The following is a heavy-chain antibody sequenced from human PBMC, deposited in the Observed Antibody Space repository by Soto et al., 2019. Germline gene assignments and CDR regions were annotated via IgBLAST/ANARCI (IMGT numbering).Heavy chain of an antibody. D-gene: IGHD3-10*01. CDR2: INHSGST. J-gene: IGHJ4*02. CDR1: GGSFSGYY. CDR3: ARDGGMVRGVIRHLPTDDNVYFDY. V-gene: IGHV4-34*01. Sequence: QVQLQQWGAGLLKPSETLSLTCAVYGGSFSGYYWSWIRQPPGKGLEWIGEINHSGSTHYNPSLKSRVSISVDTAKNQFSRKLSSVTAAVTAVYYCARDGGMVRGVIRHLPTDDNVYFDYWGQGTLVTVSS.